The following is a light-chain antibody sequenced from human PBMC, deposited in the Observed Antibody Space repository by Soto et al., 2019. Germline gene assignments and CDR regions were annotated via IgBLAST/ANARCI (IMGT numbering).Light chain of an antibody. CDR2: GPS. CDR1: QSVRSD. CDR3: QQYNSWPPT. J-gene: IGKJ1*01. V-gene: IGKV3-15*01. Sequence: EIVMTQSTATLSVSPGERVTLSCRASQSVRSDLAWYQQKPGQAPRLLISGPSTMATGVPARFSGSGSGTEYPLTISSLQSEDVAVYSCQQYNSWPPTFGQGTKVEIK.